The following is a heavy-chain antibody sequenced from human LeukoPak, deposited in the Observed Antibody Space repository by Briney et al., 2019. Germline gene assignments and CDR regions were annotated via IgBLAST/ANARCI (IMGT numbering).Heavy chain of an antibody. D-gene: IGHD3-10*01. CDR2: LSGSSNYI. CDR1: GFTFSIYS. J-gene: IGHJ3*02. CDR3: ARWGSGDSFDI. Sequence: PGGSLRLSCAASGFTFSIYSMNWVRQAPGKWLEWVSSLSGSSNYIFYADSVKGRFTISRDNAKNSLFLQMNSLRAEDTAVYFCARWGSGDSFDIWGQGTMVTVSS. V-gene: IGHV3-21*01.